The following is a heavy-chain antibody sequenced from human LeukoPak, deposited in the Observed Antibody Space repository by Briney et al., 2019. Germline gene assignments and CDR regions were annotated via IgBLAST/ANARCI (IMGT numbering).Heavy chain of an antibody. V-gene: IGHV3-48*01. CDR1: GFTFSSYS. D-gene: IGHD3-9*01. J-gene: IGHJ4*02. CDR2: ISSSSTI. CDR3: ARGPTIGY. Sequence: PGGSLRLSCAASGFTFSSYSMNWVRQAPGKGLEWVSYISSSSTIYYADSVKGRFTISRDNAKNSLYLQMNSLRAEDTAVYYCARGPTIGYWGQGTLVTVSS.